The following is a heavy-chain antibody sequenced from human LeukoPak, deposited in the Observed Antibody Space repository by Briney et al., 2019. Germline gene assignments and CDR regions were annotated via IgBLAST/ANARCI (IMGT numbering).Heavy chain of an antibody. CDR1: GFTFSGYE. V-gene: IGHV3-48*03. D-gene: IGHD6-13*01. CDR2: ITVNGGAM. Sequence: GGSLRLSCTASGFTFSGYEMTWVRQAPGKGLEWMSYITVNGGAMHYADSVRGRFTTSRDDAKNSLYLHMNSLRVEDTAIYYCARKTDRLGAVGRDRYFDLWGRGTLITVSS. CDR3: ARKTDRLGAVGRDRYFDL. J-gene: IGHJ2*01.